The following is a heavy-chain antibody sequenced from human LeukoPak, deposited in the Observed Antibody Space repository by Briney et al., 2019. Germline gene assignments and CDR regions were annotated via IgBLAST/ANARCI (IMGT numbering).Heavy chain of an antibody. J-gene: IGHJ4*02. D-gene: IGHD2-15*01. CDR1: GFTFTNYA. V-gene: IGHV3-23*01. Sequence: GGSLRLSCAASGFTFTNYAMCWVRQAPGKGLEWVSGIFGSGGSAHYADSVKGRFTISRDNSKNTVYLQLDSLRVEDTAVYYCGKTTVGYSSGRYPGWPVDYWGQGTLVTVSS. CDR2: IFGSGGSA. CDR3: GKTTVGYSSGRYPGWPVDY.